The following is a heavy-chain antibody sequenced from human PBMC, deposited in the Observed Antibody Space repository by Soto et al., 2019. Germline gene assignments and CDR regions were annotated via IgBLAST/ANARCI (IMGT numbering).Heavy chain of an antibody. CDR1: GFTFTSCW. D-gene: IGHD1-26*01. Sequence: GGSLRLSCAASGFTFTSCWMHWVRQAPGKGLVWVSRINSDGSSTSYADSVKGRFTISRDNAKNTLYLQMNSLRADDTAVYYCARDRVGATGDYYYYYGMDVWGQGTTVTVSS. CDR3: ARDRVGATGDYYYYYGMDV. V-gene: IGHV3-74*01. CDR2: INSDGSST. J-gene: IGHJ6*02.